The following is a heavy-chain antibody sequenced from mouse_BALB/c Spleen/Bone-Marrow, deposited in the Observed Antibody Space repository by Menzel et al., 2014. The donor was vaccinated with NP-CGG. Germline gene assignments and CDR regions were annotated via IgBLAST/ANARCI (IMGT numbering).Heavy chain of an antibody. CDR1: SYTFTSYW. CDR2: INPSNGRT. J-gene: IGHJ3*01. V-gene: IGHV1S81*02. D-gene: IGHD2-14*01. CDR3: ARSYYRYDVIVY. Sequence: VQLQQSGAELVKPGASVKLSCKASSYTFTSYWMHWVKQRPGQGLEWIGEINPSNGRTNYNEKFKSKATLTVDKSSSTTYTQLSSLTSEDSAVYYCARSYYRYDVIVYWGQGTLVTVSA.